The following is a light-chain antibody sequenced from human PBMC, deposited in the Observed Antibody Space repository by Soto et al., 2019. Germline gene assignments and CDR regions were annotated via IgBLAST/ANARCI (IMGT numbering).Light chain of an antibody. CDR1: SSDIGNYDL. CDR3: CSYAGSNTHV. Sequence: QSALTQPASVSGSPGQSITISCTGTSSDIGNYDLVSWHQQHPGKAPKLMIYEASKRPSGVSSRFSGSKSGNMASLTISGLQAEDEADYYCCSYAGSNTHVFGTGTKVTVL. V-gene: IGLV2-23*01. CDR2: EAS. J-gene: IGLJ1*01.